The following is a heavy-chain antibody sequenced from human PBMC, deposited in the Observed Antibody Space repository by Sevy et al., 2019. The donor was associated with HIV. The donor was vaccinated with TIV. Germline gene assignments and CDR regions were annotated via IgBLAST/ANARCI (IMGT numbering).Heavy chain of an antibody. CDR2: INSSGGST. J-gene: IGHJ6*03. Sequence: GGSLRLSCAASGFTFSSYAMSWVRQAPGKGLEWVSGINSSGGSTYYADSVKGRLTISRDNSKNTLYLQMSSLRPEDTAVYFCAKNPVEWLGYNYYYMDVWGKGATVTVSS. V-gene: IGHV3-23*01. D-gene: IGHD3-3*01. CDR3: AKNPVEWLGYNYYYMDV. CDR1: GFTFSSYA.